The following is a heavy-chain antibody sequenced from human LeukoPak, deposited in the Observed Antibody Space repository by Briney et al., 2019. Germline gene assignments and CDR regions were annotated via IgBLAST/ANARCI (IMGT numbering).Heavy chain of an antibody. CDR3: ARLNYDFWSGVWEGYYMDV. J-gene: IGHJ6*03. CDR2: IREDGSEK. CDR1: GFTFSSYW. V-gene: IGHV3-7*01. Sequence: HPGGSLRLSGAASGFTFSSYWMPWVRQAPGKGLEWVANIREDGSEKYYVDSVKGRFTISRDNAKNSLYLQVNSLRAEDTAVYYCARLNYDFWSGVWEGYYMDVWGKGTTVTVSS. D-gene: IGHD3-3*01.